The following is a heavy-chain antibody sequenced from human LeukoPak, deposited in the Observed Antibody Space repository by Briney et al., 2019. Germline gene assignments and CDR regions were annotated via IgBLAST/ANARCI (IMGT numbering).Heavy chain of an antibody. D-gene: IGHD6-6*01. Sequence: GGSLRLSCAASGFTFSSYWMSWVRQAPGKGLEWVANIKQDGSEKYYVDSVKGRFTISRDNAKNSLYLQMNSLRAEDTAVYYCARVEGWYSSSPTGDYWGQGTLVTVSS. J-gene: IGHJ4*02. CDR1: GFTFSSYW. CDR3: ARVEGWYSSSPTGDY. CDR2: IKQDGSEK. V-gene: IGHV3-7*01.